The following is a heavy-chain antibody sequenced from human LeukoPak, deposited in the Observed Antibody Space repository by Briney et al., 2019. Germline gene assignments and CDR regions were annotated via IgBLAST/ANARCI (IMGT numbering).Heavy chain of an antibody. D-gene: IGHD3-10*01. CDR3: ARGLYYSHSGSYAWGY. J-gene: IGHJ4*02. V-gene: IGHV1-2*02. CDR1: GYTFTGYY. Sequence: ASVKVSCKASGYTFTGYYMHWVRQAPGHGLEWMGWINPNSGGTNYAQKFQGRVTMTRDTSISTAYMELSRLRSYDTAVYYCARGLYYSHSGSYAWGYWGQGTLVTVSS. CDR2: INPNSGGT.